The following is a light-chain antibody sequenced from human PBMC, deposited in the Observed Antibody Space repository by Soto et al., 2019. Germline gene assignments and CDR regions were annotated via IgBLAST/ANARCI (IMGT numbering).Light chain of an antibody. Sequence: DIQLTQSPSSLSASVGDRVTIACRASQRISTSLNWYQQKPGKAPKLMIYAATTLQSGVPSRFSGSGSGADFTLTISSLQPEDSATYYCQQSYDTFYSFGQGTRVEIK. V-gene: IGKV1-39*01. CDR1: QRISTS. CDR2: AAT. J-gene: IGKJ2*03. CDR3: QQSYDTFYS.